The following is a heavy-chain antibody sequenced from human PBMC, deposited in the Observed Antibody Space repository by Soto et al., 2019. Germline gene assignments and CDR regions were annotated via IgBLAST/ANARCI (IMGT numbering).Heavy chain of an antibody. Sequence: QVQLVQCGAEVKKPGASVKVSCKASGYTFTSYGISWVRQAPGQGLEWMGWISAYNGNTNYAQKLQGRVTMTTDTSTSTAYMELRSLRSDDTAVYYCARVLGAPPVTTGTFDYWGQEPLVTVSS. CDR2: ISAYNGNT. CDR1: GYTFTSYG. D-gene: IGHD4-17*01. J-gene: IGHJ4*01. V-gene: IGHV1-18*01. CDR3: ARVLGAPPVTTGTFDY.